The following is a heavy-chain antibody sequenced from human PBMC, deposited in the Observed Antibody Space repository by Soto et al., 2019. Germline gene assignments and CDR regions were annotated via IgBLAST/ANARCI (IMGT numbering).Heavy chain of an antibody. CDR1: GLTFRTYG. D-gene: IGHD2-8*02. Sequence: QVQLVESGGDVVQPGRSLRLSCVASGLTFRTYGMHWVRQAPGKGLEWVATITSDGTDTFYSDSVKGRFIISRDNSKSTLFLQLSSLRTEDTGVYRCVRDLPGGAPLGGAEFDFWGRGTLVTVSS. V-gene: IGHV3-30*03. CDR2: ITSDGTDT. CDR3: VRDLPGGAPLGGAEFDF. J-gene: IGHJ4*02.